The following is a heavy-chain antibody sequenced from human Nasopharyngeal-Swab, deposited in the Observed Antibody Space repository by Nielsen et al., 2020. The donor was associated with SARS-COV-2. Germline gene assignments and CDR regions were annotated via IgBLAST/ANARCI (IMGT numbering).Heavy chain of an antibody. CDR2: ICGSSSTM. D-gene: IGHD6-19*01. Sequence: VREAPGKGLEWISYICGSSSTMYYADSVKGRFTISRDNANNSLYLQMKSLRDEDTAFYYCVAGNYNFDYWGQGTLVTVSS. V-gene: IGHV3-48*02. CDR3: VAGNYNFDY. J-gene: IGHJ4*02.